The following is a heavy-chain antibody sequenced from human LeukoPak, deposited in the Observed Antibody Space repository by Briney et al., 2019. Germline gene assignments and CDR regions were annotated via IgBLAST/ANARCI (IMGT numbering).Heavy chain of an antibody. V-gene: IGHV5-51*01. CDR2: IYPGDSDT. CDR3: ARHGLLWDFDF. J-gene: IGHJ4*02. Sequence: GESLKISCKGSGYSFTTYWIGWVRQMPGKGLEWMGIIYPGDSDTRYSPSFQGQVTISADKSTSTAYPQWSSLKASDTALYYCARHGLLWDFDFWGQGTLVTVSS. CDR1: GYSFTTYW. D-gene: IGHD1-26*01.